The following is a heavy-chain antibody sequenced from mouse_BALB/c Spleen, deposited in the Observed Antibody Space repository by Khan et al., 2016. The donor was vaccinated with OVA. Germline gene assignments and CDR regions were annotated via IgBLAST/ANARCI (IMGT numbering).Heavy chain of an antibody. CDR1: GYTFTNYG. Sequence: HIQLVQSGPELKKPGETVKISCKASGYTFTNYGINWVKQAPGKGLKWMGWINTNTGEPTYAEEFKGRFAFSLETSASTAYLQLNNLKNEDTATYFCARGNYYGSNSWFAYWGQGTLVTVSA. D-gene: IGHD1-1*01. CDR3: ARGNYYGSNSWFAY. CDR2: INTNTGEP. V-gene: IGHV9-3*02. J-gene: IGHJ3*01.